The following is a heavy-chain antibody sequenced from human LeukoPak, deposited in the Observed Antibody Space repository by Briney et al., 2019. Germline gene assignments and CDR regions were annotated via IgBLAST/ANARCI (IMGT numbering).Heavy chain of an antibody. Sequence: GASVKVSCKASGYTFTGYYMHWVRQAPGQGLEWMGWINPNSGGTNYAQKFQGRVTMTRDTSISTAYMELSRLRSDDTAVYYCARDGVCSGGSCYSFFDYWGQGTLVTVSS. J-gene: IGHJ4*02. V-gene: IGHV1-2*02. CDR3: ARDGVCSGGSCYSFFDY. CDR1: GYTFTGYY. CDR2: INPNSGGT. D-gene: IGHD2-15*01.